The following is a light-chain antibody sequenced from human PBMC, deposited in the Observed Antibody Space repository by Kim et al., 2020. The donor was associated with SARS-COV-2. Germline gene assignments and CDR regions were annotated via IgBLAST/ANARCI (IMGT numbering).Light chain of an antibody. Sequence: QSALTQPASVSGSPGQSITISCTGTNSDIGDNNYVSWYQQHPGKAPKLMIYDVTKRPSGVSSRFSGSTSGNTASLTISGLQTEDEAHYYCSAYRTNTALLLGGGTQLTVL. J-gene: IGLJ2*01. V-gene: IGLV2-14*03. CDR2: DVT. CDR1: NSDIGDNNY. CDR3: SAYRTNTALL.